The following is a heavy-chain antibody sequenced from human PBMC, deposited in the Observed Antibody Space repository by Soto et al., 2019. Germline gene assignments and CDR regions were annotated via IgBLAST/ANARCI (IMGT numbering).Heavy chain of an antibody. Sequence: ASVKVSCKASGYTFTSYGISWVRQAPGQGLEWMGWISAYNGNTNYAQKLQGRVTMTTDTSTSTTYMELRSLRSDDTAVYYCAREGSYGDYLYYYYYYGMDVWGQGTTVTVSS. D-gene: IGHD4-17*01. CDR1: GYTFTSYG. CDR3: AREGSYGDYLYYYYYYGMDV. V-gene: IGHV1-18*01. J-gene: IGHJ6*02. CDR2: ISAYNGNT.